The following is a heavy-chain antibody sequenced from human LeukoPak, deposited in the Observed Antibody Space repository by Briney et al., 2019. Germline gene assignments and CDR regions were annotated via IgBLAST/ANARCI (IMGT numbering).Heavy chain of an antibody. D-gene: IGHD3-3*01. CDR3: ARLYYDFWSGYSSYYYYYYMDV. CDR2: ISWNSGSI. Sequence: GGSLRLSCAASGFTFDDYAMHWVRQAPGKGLEWVSGISWNSGSIGYADSVKGRFTISRDNAKNSLYLQMNSLRAEDTAVYYCARLYYDFWSGYSSYYYYYYMDVWGKGTTVTVSS. J-gene: IGHJ6*03. V-gene: IGHV3-9*01. CDR1: GFTFDDYA.